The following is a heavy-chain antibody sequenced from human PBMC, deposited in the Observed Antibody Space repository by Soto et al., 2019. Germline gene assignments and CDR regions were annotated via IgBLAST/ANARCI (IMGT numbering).Heavy chain of an antibody. Sequence: PGGSLRLSCAASGFTFSNAWINWVRQAPGKGLEWVGRIKSKTDGGTTDFAAPVKGRFAISRDDSNDMVYLQMNSLKTEDTGIYYFTTDSYSTMIVDRFDYWGHGTLVTVSS. D-gene: IGHD3-22*01. CDR2: IKSKTDGGTT. CDR3: TTDSYSTMIVDRFDY. CDR1: GFTFSNAW. V-gene: IGHV3-15*07. J-gene: IGHJ4*01.